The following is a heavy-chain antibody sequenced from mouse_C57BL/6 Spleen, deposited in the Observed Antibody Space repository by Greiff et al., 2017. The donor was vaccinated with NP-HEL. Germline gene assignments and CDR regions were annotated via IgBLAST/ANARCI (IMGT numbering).Heavy chain of an antibody. CDR1: GFTFSSYG. J-gene: IGHJ2*01. CDR3: ARHGVTGVDY. D-gene: IGHD4-1*01. Sequence: EVKLVESGGDLVKPGGSLKLSCAASGFTFSSYGMSWVRQTPDKRLEWVATISSGGSYTYYPDSVKGRFTISRDNAKNTLYLQMSSLKSEDTAMYYGARHGVTGVDYWGQGTTLTVSS. V-gene: IGHV5-6*01. CDR2: ISSGGSYT.